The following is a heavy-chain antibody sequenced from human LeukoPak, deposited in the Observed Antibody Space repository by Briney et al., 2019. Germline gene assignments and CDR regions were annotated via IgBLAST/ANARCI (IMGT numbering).Heavy chain of an antibody. D-gene: IGHD1-26*01. Sequence: PSGTLSLTCAVSGGSINSSSWWSWVRQAPGKGLEWVAVIWYDGSNKYYADSVKGRFTISRDNSKNTLYLQMNSLRVEDTAVYYCARDWGSSGSCPFDYWGQGTLVTVSS. CDR1: GGSINSSS. CDR2: IWYDGSNK. V-gene: IGHV3-33*07. J-gene: IGHJ4*02. CDR3: ARDWGSSGSCPFDY.